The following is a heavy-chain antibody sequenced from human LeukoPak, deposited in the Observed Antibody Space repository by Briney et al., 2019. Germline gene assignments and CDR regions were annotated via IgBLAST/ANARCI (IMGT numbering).Heavy chain of an antibody. V-gene: IGHV3-7*01. CDR1: EFTFSSYA. Sequence: GGSLRLSCAASEFTFSSYAMNWVRQAPGKGLEWVATIRQDGSQKYYVDSVKGRFTISRDNAKNSLYLQMNSLGAEDTAVYYCARESGSVTSEVDFDYWGQGTLVTVSS. J-gene: IGHJ4*02. D-gene: IGHD4-17*01. CDR3: ARESGSVTSEVDFDY. CDR2: IRQDGSQK.